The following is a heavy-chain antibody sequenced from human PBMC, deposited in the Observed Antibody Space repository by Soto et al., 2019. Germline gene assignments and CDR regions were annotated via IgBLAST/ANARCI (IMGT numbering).Heavy chain of an antibody. V-gene: IGHV1-2*02. CDR3: ARGGAPKIAAADIDY. CDR2: INPNSGGT. D-gene: IGHD6-13*01. Sequence: QVQLVQSGAEVKKPGASVKVSCKASGYTFTGYYMHWVRQAPGQGLEWMGWINPNSGGTNYAQKFQGRVTMTRDTSISTAHRERSRLRSDDTAVYYCARGGAPKIAAADIDYSGQGTLVTVSS. CDR1: GYTFTGYY. J-gene: IGHJ4*02.